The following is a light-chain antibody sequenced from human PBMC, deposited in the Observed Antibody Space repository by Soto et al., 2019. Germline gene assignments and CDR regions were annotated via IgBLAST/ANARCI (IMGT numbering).Light chain of an antibody. V-gene: IGKV3-20*01. CDR2: GAS. J-gene: IGKJ5*01. CDR3: QQYGGSPPIT. Sequence: EIVLTQSPGTLSLSPGERATVSCRASQSLSGSNYLAWYQQKHGQAPRRLIYGASSRATGIPDRFSGSGSGTDFTLTISRLEPEDFAVYYCQQYGGSPPITFGQGTQLEIK. CDR1: QSLSGSNY.